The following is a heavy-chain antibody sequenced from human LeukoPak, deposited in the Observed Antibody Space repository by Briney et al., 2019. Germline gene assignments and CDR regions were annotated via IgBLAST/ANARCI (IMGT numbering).Heavy chain of an antibody. CDR1: GFTFSSYA. CDR2: ISGSGGST. CDR3: AKDRVLRYFDWLPLGFDY. D-gene: IGHD3-9*01. Sequence: GGSLRLSCAASGFTFSSYAMSRVRQAPGKGLEWVSAISGSGGSTYYADSVKGRFTISRDNSKNTLYLQMNSLRAEDTAVYYCAKDRVLRYFDWLPLGFDYWGQGTLVTVSS. V-gene: IGHV3-23*01. J-gene: IGHJ4*02.